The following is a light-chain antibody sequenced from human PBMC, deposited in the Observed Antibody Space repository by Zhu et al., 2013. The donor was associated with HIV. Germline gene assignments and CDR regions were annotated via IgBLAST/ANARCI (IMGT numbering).Light chain of an antibody. V-gene: IGLV3-21*04. J-gene: IGLJ3*02. Sequence: SYVLTQPPSVSVAPGKTAKITCGGNNIGSKSVHWYQQKAGQAPVVVIQDDSDRPSGIPERFSGSKSGNTATLTINRVEAGDEADYYCLMWDSESAHWVFGGGTKLTVL. CDR3: LMWDSESAHWV. CDR2: DDS. CDR1: NIGSKS.